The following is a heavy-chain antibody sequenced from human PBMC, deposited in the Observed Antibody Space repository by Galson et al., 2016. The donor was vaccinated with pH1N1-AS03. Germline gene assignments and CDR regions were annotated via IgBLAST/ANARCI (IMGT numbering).Heavy chain of an antibody. Sequence: SLRLSCAASGFTFSDFAMHWVRQAPGKGLDWVAVISYDGGNKYYEDSVKGRFTISRDSSKNTLYLQMNSLRPEDTAMYYCARDYIVGATRGAGTFDVWGHGTMVTVSS. J-gene: IGHJ3*01. V-gene: IGHV3-30-3*01. D-gene: IGHD1-26*01. CDR1: GFTFSDFA. CDR2: ISYDGGNK. CDR3: ARDYIVGATRGAGTFDV.